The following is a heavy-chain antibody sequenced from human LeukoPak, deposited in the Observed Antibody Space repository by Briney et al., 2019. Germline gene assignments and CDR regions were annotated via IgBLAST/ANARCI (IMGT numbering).Heavy chain of an antibody. V-gene: IGHV3-73*01. CDR1: GFTFSGSA. CDR3: TRSGSYYPYYFDY. J-gene: IGHJ4*02. D-gene: IGHD1-26*01. Sequence: PGASLKLSCAASGFTFSGSAMHWVRQASGKGLEWVGRIRSKANSYATAYAASVKGRFTISRDDSKNTAYLQMNSLKTEDTAVYYCTRSGSYYPYYFDYWGQGTLVTVSS. CDR2: IRSKANSYAT.